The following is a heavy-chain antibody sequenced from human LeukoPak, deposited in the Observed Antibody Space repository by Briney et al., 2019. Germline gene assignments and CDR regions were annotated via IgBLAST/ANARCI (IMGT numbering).Heavy chain of an antibody. CDR3: VKEGDYGYYFDY. J-gene: IGHJ4*02. CDR1: GLTFSSYA. CDR2: ISSNGGST. V-gene: IGHV3-64D*06. Sequence: GGSLRLSCSASGLTFSSYAMDWVRQAPGKGLEYVSTISSNGGSTYYADSVKGRFTISRDDSKNTLYLRMSSLRAEDTAVYYCVKEGDYGYYFDYWGQGTLVTVSS. D-gene: IGHD3-16*01.